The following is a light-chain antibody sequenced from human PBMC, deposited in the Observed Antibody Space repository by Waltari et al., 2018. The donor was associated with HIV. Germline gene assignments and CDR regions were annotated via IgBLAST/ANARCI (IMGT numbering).Light chain of an antibody. CDR1: QSLRGAY. J-gene: IGKJ5*01. Sequence: EIVLTQSPGTLSLSPGERATLSCGASQSLRGAYLGWHQQKPGQPPRLLIYGTSNRATGIPDRFSGTGSETNFTIIITRLEPEDFAVYYCQQYGYSPRTFGQGTRLEIK. CDR2: GTS. V-gene: IGKV3-20*01. CDR3: QQYGYSPRT.